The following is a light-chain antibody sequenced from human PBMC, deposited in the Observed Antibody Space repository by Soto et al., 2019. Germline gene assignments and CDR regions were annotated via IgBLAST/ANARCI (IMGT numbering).Light chain of an antibody. Sequence: DIQMTQSPSTLSASVGDRVTITCRASQNVNSWLAWYQQKPGKAPKLLIYKASNLENGVPSRFSGSGSGTEFTLTISGLQPDDFASYYCQQYNNYSGTFVQGTKVEIK. V-gene: IGKV1-5*03. CDR2: KAS. CDR3: QQYNNYSGT. J-gene: IGKJ1*01. CDR1: QNVNSW.